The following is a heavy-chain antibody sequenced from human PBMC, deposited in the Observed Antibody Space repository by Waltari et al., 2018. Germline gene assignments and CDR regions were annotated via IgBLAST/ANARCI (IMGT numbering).Heavy chain of an antibody. CDR2: ITTNTGKP. D-gene: IGHD2-2*01. CDR3: AREVVPSSTIVVNWFDP. Sequence: QVQLVQSGSELKKPGASVKISCKASGYIFTSYAINWLRQAPGKGPELMGGITTNTGKPTYAQGFRGRFVFSLDTSVNTAYLEINSLKTEDTAIYYCAREVVPSSTIVVNWFDPWGQGTLVTVSS. J-gene: IGHJ5*02. V-gene: IGHV7-4-1*02. CDR1: GYIFTSYA.